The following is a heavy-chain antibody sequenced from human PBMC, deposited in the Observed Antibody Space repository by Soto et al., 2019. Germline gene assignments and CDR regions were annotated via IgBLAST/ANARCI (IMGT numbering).Heavy chain of an antibody. J-gene: IGHJ6*02. V-gene: IGHV1-18*01. CDR3: VMVDNYVTPTPQDV. Sequence: QVQLVQSGDEVKKPGASVKVSCKASGYIFVNYGIAWVRQAPGQGLEWMGWISPYTGNTHSATKVQGRLTMTTDTSTSSAYMDLGSLTSDDTAVYYCVMVDNYVTPTPQDVWGQGTTVTVSS. CDR1: GYIFVNYG. D-gene: IGHD3-16*01. CDR2: ISPYTGNT.